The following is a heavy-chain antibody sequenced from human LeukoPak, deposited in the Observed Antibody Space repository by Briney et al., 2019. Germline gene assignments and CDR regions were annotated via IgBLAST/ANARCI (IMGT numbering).Heavy chain of an antibody. J-gene: IGHJ6*03. CDR1: GYTFTSYG. Sequence: ASVKASCKASGYTFTSYGISWVRQAPGQGLEWMGWISAYNGNTNYAQKLQGRVTMTTDTSTSTAYMELRSLRSDDTAVYYCARALYDSSGYTHYYYYYMDVWGKGTTVTVSS. CDR3: ARALYDSSGYTHYYYYYMDV. D-gene: IGHD3-22*01. V-gene: IGHV1-18*01. CDR2: ISAYNGNT.